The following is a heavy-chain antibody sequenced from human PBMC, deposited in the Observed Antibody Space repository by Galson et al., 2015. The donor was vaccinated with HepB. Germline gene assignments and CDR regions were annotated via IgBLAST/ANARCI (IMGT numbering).Heavy chain of an antibody. CDR3: ARACSTSCYSSPDV. V-gene: IGHV4-59*01. J-gene: IGHJ6*04. D-gene: IGHD2-2*01. Sequence: ETLSLTCTVSGGSISSSYWSWIRQPPGKGLEWIGYIYYTGSTNYNPSLKSRVTISVDTSKNQFSLKLSSVTAADTAVYYCARACSTSCYSSPDVWGKGTTVTVSS. CDR2: IYYTGST. CDR1: GGSISSSY.